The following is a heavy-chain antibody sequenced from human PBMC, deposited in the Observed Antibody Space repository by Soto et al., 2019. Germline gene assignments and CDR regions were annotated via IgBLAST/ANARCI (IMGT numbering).Heavy chain of an antibody. J-gene: IGHJ6*02. CDR2: IYYSGST. Sequence: PSETLSLTCTVSGGSISSYYWSWIRQPPGKGLEWIGYIYYSGSTNYNPSLKSRVTISVDTSKNQFSLKLSSVTAADTAVYYCARQNSGSYYGYDYYCDGMDVWGRGTTVTVSS. CDR1: GGSISSYY. V-gene: IGHV4-59*01. CDR3: ARQNSGSYYGYDYYCDGMDV. D-gene: IGHD1-26*01.